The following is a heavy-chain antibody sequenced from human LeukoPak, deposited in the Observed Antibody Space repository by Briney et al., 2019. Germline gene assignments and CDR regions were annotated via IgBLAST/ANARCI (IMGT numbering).Heavy chain of an antibody. Sequence: ASVKVSCKASGYTFTSYYMRWVRQAPGQGLEWMGIINSSGGSTSYAQKFQGRVTMTRDTPTSTVYMELSSLRSEDTAVYYCARGDQAPWNDGDGVLYWGQGTLVTVSS. J-gene: IGHJ4*02. CDR3: ARGDQAPWNDGDGVLY. V-gene: IGHV1-46*01. CDR1: GYTFTSYY. CDR2: INSSGGST. D-gene: IGHD1-1*01.